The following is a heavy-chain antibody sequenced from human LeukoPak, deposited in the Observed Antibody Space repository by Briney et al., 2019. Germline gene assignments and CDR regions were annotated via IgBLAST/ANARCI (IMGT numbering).Heavy chain of an antibody. CDR3: ARGFGGHWNDVQYYFDY. J-gene: IGHJ4*02. CDR2: INPNSGGT. CDR1: GYTFTGYY. Sequence: ASVRVSCKASGYTFTGYYMHWVRQAPGQGLEWMGWINPNSGGTNYAQKFQGRVTMTRDTSISTAYMELSRLRSDDTAVYYCARGFGGHWNDVQYYFDYWGQGTLVTVSS. V-gene: IGHV1-2*02. D-gene: IGHD1-1*01.